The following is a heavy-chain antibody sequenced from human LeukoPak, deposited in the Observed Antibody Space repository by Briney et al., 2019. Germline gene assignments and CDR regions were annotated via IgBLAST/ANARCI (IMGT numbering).Heavy chain of an antibody. CDR3: TRREAMGHYFDY. CDR1: GYSFTSYW. V-gene: IGHV5-51*01. CDR2: IYPGDSDA. D-gene: IGHD5-18*01. J-gene: IGHJ4*02. Sequence: HGESLKISCNGSGYSFTSYWIGWVRQMPGQGLEWMGIIYPGDSDARYTPSFQGQVTFSVGKSINTAYLQWCSLKASDTAMYYCTRREAMGHYFDYWGQGTLVTVSS.